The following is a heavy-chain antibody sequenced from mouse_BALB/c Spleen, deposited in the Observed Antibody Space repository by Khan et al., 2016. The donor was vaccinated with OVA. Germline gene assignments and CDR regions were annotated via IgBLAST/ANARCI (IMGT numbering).Heavy chain of an antibody. CDR2: INPKNGIT. CDR3: ARDAGRY. D-gene: IGHD3-3*01. CDR1: GYTFTEYT. Sequence: IQLVQSGPELVKPGASVKISCKTSGYTFTEYTLHWVKQSHGKSLEWIGVINPKNGITSYNQKFKGKATLTVDKSSSTAYMEFRSLTSEDSAVYYCARDAGRYGGQGTSVTVSS. V-gene: IGHV1-18*01. J-gene: IGHJ4*01.